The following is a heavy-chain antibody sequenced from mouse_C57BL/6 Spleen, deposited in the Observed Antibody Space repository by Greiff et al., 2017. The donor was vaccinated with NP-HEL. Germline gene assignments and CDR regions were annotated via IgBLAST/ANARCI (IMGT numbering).Heavy chain of an antibody. J-gene: IGHJ2*01. CDR3: ASSESSYSNYYFDY. CDR1: GYTFTSYW. Sequence: QVQLQQPGAELVRPGSSVKLSCKASGYTFTSYWMDWVKQRPGQGLEWIGNIYPSDSETHYNQKFKDKATLTVDKSSSTAYMQLSSLTSEDSAVYYCASSESSYSNYYFDYWGQGTTLTVSS. V-gene: IGHV1-61*01. D-gene: IGHD2-5*01. CDR2: IYPSDSET.